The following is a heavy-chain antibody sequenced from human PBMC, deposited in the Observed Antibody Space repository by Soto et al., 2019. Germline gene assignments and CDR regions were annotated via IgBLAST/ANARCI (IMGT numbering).Heavy chain of an antibody. D-gene: IGHD6-19*01. CDR2: IIPIFGTA. CDR1: GGTFSSYA. V-gene: IGHV1-69*01. J-gene: IGHJ4*02. Sequence: QVQLVQSGAEVKKPGSSVKVSCKASGGTFSSYAISWVRQAPGQGLEWMGGIIPIFGTANYAQKFQGRVTITADESTSTAYMELSSLRSEDTAVYYCASSSGWYDNIGPYYFDYWGQGTLVTVSS. CDR3: ASSSGWYDNIGPYYFDY.